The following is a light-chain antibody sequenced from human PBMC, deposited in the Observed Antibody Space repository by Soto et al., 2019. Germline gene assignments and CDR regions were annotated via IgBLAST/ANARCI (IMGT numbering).Light chain of an antibody. CDR2: EIN. CDR3: RSLVGNIDVL. V-gene: IGLV2-8*01. J-gene: IGLJ2*01. Sequence: QSVLTQPPSASGSPGQSVTISCTGTSSDFGSSNYVSWYQLYPGKAPKVIIYEINKRPSGVPDRFSGSKSGNTASLTVSGLEPEYEADYYSRSLVGNIDVLFGGGTKLTVL. CDR1: SSDFGSSNY.